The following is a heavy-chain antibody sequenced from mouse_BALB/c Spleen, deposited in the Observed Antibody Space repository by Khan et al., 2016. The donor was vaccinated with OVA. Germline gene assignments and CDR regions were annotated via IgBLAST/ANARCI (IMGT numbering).Heavy chain of an antibody. J-gene: IGHJ4*01. D-gene: IGHD2-1*01. Sequence: VQLKQSGAELVKPGASVKLSCTASGFNIKDTYMHWVKQRPEQGLEWIGRIDPANGNTKYDPKFQGKATITAETSSNTAYLQLSSLTSEDTAVYYCAYGNYDYAMDYWGQGTSVTVSS. CDR2: IDPANGNT. CDR3: AYGNYDYAMDY. V-gene: IGHV14-3*02. CDR1: GFNIKDTY.